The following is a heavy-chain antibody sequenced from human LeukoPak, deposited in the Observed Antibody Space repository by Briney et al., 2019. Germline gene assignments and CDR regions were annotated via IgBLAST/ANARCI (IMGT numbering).Heavy chain of an antibody. CDR1: GGSISSYY. CDR3: ARAPIPYDRSRTDYRFDP. V-gene: IGHV4-59*01. Sequence: PSETLSLTCSVSGGSISSYYWSWIRQPPGKGLEWIGYLYYSGSTNYTPSLKSRVTISLATSKSQFSLKLTSVTAADTAVYYCARAPIPYDRSRTDYRFDPWGQGTLVTVAS. J-gene: IGHJ5*02. CDR2: LYYSGST. D-gene: IGHD3-16*01.